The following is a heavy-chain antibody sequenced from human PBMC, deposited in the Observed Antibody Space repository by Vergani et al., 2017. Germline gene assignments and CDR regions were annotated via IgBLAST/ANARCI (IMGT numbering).Heavy chain of an antibody. Sequence: QVQLVESGGGVVQPGRSLRLSCAASGFTLSSYAMHWVRQAPGKGLEWVAVISYDGSNKYYADSVKGRFTISRDNSKNTLYLQMNSLRAEDTAVYYCARGFLRELRGAFDIWGQGTMVTVSS. V-gene: IGHV3-30*01. D-gene: IGHD1-7*01. J-gene: IGHJ3*02. CDR2: ISYDGSNK. CDR1: GFTLSSYA. CDR3: ARGFLRELRGAFDI.